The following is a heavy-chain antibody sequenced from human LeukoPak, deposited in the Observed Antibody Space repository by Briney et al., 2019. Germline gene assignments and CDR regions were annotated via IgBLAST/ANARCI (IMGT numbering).Heavy chain of an antibody. J-gene: IGHJ6*02. CDR2: IYYSGST. CDR3: ASAPDYYYYGMDV. Sequence: SETLSLTCTVSGGSISSGDYYWSSIRQPPGKGLEWIGYIYYSGSTNYNPSLKSRVTISVDTSKNQFSLKLSSVTAADTAVYYCASAPDYYYYGMDVWGQGTTVTVSS. CDR1: GGSISSGDYY. V-gene: IGHV4-61*08.